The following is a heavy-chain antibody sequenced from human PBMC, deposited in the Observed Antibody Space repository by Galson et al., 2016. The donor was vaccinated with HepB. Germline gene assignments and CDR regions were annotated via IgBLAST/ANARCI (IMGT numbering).Heavy chain of an antibody. V-gene: IGHV1-69*05. D-gene: IGHD3-10*01. J-gene: IGHJ4*02. Sequence: SVKVSCKVSGGTFSRYALSWLRQAPGQGLEWMGGIIPVFGPANYAQKFQGRLTMTRNTSISTAYMELSSLTSEDTAIYFCARGRGTFGYWGQGSLVTVSS. CDR2: IIPVFGPA. CDR1: GGTFSRYA. CDR3: ARGRGTFGY.